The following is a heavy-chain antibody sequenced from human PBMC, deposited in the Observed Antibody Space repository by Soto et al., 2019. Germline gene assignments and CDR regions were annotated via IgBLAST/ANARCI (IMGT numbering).Heavy chain of an antibody. J-gene: IGHJ4*02. D-gene: IGHD5-18*01. CDR3: ASSTTAMGPYYFDY. Sequence: QVPLVESGGGVVQPGRSLRLSCAASGFTFSSYAMHWVRQAPGKGLEWVAVISYDGSNKYYADSVKGRFTISRDNSKNTLYLQMNSLRAEDTAVYYCASSTTAMGPYYFDYWGQGTLVTVSS. V-gene: IGHV3-30-3*01. CDR2: ISYDGSNK. CDR1: GFTFSSYA.